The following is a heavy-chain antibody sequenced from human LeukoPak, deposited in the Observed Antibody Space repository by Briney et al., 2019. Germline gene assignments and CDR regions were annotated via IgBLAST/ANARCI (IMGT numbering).Heavy chain of an antibody. CDR3: ARVYQLLYYYMDV. CDR2: ISSSGSTI. J-gene: IGHJ6*03. D-gene: IGHD5-24*01. V-gene: IGHV3-48*03. Sequence: PGGSLRLSCAASGFTFSSYEMNWVRQAPGKGLEWVSYISSSGSTIYYADSVKGRFTISRDNAKNSLYLQMNSLRAEDTAVYYCARVYQLLYYYMDVWGKGTTVTISS. CDR1: GFTFSSYE.